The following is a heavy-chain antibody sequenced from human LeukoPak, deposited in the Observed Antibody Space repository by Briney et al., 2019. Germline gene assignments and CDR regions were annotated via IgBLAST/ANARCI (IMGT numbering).Heavy chain of an antibody. Sequence: PGGSLRLSCAASEFTFRTYGMHWVRQAPGKGLEWVSTISGSAVSTFYAASVKGRFTISRDNSKNTLYLQVNSLRAEDTAVYYCARSRLSGINDAFDIWGQGTTVTVSS. V-gene: IGHV3-23*01. CDR2: ISGSAVST. J-gene: IGHJ3*02. CDR3: ARSRLSGINDAFDI. CDR1: EFTFRTYG. D-gene: IGHD3-3*01.